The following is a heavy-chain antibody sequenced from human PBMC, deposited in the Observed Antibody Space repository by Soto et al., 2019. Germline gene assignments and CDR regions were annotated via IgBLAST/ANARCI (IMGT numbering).Heavy chain of an antibody. CDR3: ARDGYDSSGYYYRDSNWFDP. D-gene: IGHD3-22*01. Sequence: ASVKVSCKASGYSFTSYYMHWVRQAPGQGLEWMGIINPSGGSTSYAQKFQGRVTMTRDTSTSTVYMELSSLRSEDTAVYYCARDGYDSSGYYYRDSNWFDPWGQGTLVTVSS. CDR2: INPSGGST. J-gene: IGHJ5*02. CDR1: GYSFTSYY. V-gene: IGHV1-46*01.